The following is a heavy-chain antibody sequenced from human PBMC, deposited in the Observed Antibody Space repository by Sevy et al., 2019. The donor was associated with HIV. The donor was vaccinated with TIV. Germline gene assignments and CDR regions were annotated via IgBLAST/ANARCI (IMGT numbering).Heavy chain of an antibody. CDR1: GFTFRDYY. Sequence: GSLRLSCATSGFTFRDYYMSWIRQAPGKGPEGVSKNYYNGSTLYYPESVKGRFTISRDNAKNSLYLQMNSLRAEDTAVYYCVRGYYGSGSPYYYYGMDVWGQGTTVTVSS. V-gene: IGHV3-11*04. CDR2: NYYNGSTL. CDR3: VRGYYGSGSPYYYYGMDV. D-gene: IGHD3-10*01. J-gene: IGHJ6*02.